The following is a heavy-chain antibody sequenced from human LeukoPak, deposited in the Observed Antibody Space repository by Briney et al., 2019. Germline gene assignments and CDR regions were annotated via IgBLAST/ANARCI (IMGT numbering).Heavy chain of an antibody. J-gene: IGHJ4*02. V-gene: IGHV3-53*01. Sequence: GGSLRLSCAVSGFTVSRNYMSWVRQAPGRGLEWVSIIYSAGDTYYADSVKGRFTISRDNSNNTLYLQMNNLRAEDSAVYFCARGSSTHGEYYFDYWGQGTLVTVSS. CDR1: GFTVSRNY. CDR3: ARGSSTHGEYYFDY. CDR2: IYSAGDT. D-gene: IGHD2-2*01.